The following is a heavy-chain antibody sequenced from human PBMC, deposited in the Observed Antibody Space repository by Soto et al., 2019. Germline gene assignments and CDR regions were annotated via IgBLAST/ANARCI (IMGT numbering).Heavy chain of an antibody. CDR3: ARGVTYSDSRALDY. Sequence: QLQLQESGSGLVKPSQTLSLTCAVSGGSISSGGYSWSWIRQPPGKGLEWIGYIYHSGSTYYNPSLXXXVXXSVDRSKHQFSLKLSFVTAADTAVYYCARGVTYSDSRALDYWGQGTLVTVSS. V-gene: IGHV4-30-2*01. D-gene: IGHD3-22*01. J-gene: IGHJ4*02. CDR2: IYHSGST. CDR1: GGSISSGGYS.